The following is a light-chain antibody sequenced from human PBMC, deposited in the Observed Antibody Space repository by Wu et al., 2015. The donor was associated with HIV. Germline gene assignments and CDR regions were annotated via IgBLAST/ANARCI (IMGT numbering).Light chain of an antibody. CDR1: QSVNSK. J-gene: IGKJ3*01. CDR3: QYGGT. V-gene: IGKV3D-15*01. CDR2: GTS. Sequence: EVVMTQSPATLSVSPGERATLSCRASQSVNSKLAWYQQKPGQAPRLLIYGTSSRATGIPDRFSGSGSGTDFTLTISRLESEDFAVYYCQYGGTFGPGTKVDIK.